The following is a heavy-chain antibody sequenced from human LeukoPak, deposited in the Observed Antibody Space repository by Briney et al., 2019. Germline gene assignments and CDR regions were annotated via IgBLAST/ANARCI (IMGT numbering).Heavy chain of an antibody. CDR1: YW. J-gene: IGHJ4*02. CDR3: ARGYSGSYYN. Sequence: YWXXXXRHAXGKGLVWVSRINNDGSGTTYADSVKGRFTISRDNAKNTLYLQMNSLRAEDTAVYYCARGYSGSYYNWGQGTLVTVSS. D-gene: IGHD1-26*01. CDR2: INNDGSGT. V-gene: IGHV3-74*01.